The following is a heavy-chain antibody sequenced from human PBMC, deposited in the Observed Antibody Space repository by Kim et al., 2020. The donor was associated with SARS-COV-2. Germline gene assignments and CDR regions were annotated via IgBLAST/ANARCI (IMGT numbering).Heavy chain of an antibody. Sequence: GGSLRLSCATSGFNFDDYGMRWVRQAPGKGLVWVSGNNWNEDSKGYADSVRGRFTISRDNAKKSLYLEMDSLRAEDTALYYCVRPTSSDHYGSWSYYY. CDR1: GFNFDDYG. J-gene: IGHJ6*01. CDR2: NNWNEDSK. D-gene: IGHD3-10*01. V-gene: IGHV3-20*04. CDR3: VRPTSSDHYGSWSYYY.